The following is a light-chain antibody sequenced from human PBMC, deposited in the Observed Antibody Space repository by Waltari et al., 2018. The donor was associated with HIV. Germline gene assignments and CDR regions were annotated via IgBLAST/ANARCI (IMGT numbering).Light chain of an antibody. Sequence: QSVLTQPPSVSGAPGPRVPLSCTGNSSHIGAGYTVHWYQHLPGTAPKLLIYGDNNRPSGVPDRFSGSKSGTSASLAITGLQAEDEADYYCQSFDSSLWVFGGGTRVTVL. V-gene: IGLV1-40*01. CDR1: SSHIGAGYT. CDR3: QSFDSSLWV. CDR2: GDN. J-gene: IGLJ3*02.